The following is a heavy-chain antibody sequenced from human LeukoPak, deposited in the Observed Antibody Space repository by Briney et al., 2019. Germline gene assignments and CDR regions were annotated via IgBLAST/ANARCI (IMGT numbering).Heavy chain of an antibody. CDR2: IKSKTDGGTT. D-gene: IGHD2-2*01. V-gene: IGHV3-15*01. CDR1: GFIFSNAW. J-gene: IGHJ4*02. CDR3: ATDIVVVPAAHDY. Sequence: GGSLRLSCAASGFIFSNAWKSWVRQAPGKGLEWVGRIKSKTDGGTTDYAAPVKGRFTISRDDPKNTLYLQMNSLKTEDTAVYYCATDIVVVPAAHDYWGQGTLVTVPS.